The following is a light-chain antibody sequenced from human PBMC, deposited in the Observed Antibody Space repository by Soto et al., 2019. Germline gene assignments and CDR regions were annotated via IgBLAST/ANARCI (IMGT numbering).Light chain of an antibody. Sequence: QSALTQPASVSGSPGQSITISCTGTSSDVGLFNYVSWYQQHPGKVPKLIIYEVTNRPSGVSNRFSGSKSGNAASLTISGLQAEDEADYSCTSYSSSSPVVFGGGTKLTVL. CDR3: TSYSSSSPVV. V-gene: IGLV2-14*01. CDR2: EVT. J-gene: IGLJ2*01. CDR1: SSDVGLFNY.